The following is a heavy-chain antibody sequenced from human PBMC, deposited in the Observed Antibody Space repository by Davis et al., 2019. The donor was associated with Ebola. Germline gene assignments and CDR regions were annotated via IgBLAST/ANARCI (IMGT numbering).Heavy chain of an antibody. CDR2: INHSGST. CDR1: GGSISSSSYY. Sequence: MPSETLSLTCTVSGGSISSSSYYWGWIRQPPGKGLEWIGEINHSGSTNYNPSLKSRVTISVDTSKNQFSLKLSSVTAADTAVYYCARGRYFDWLLLAPYYYYGMDVWGQGTTVTVSS. J-gene: IGHJ6*02. V-gene: IGHV4-39*07. D-gene: IGHD3-9*01. CDR3: ARGRYFDWLLLAPYYYYGMDV.